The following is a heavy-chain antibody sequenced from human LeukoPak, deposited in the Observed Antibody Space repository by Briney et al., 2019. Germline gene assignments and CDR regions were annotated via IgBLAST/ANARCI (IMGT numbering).Heavy chain of an antibody. CDR3: ARAVSSGYYNLYFDY. J-gene: IGHJ4*02. CDR1: GFTFSSYW. Sequence: GGSLRLSCAASGFTFSSYWMSWVRQAPGKGLEWVANIKQDGSEEFYVDSVKGRFTISRDNAKNSLYLQVNSLRAEDTAVYYCARAVSSGYYNLYFDYWGQGTLVTVFS. V-gene: IGHV3-7*04. CDR2: IKQDGSEE. D-gene: IGHD3-22*01.